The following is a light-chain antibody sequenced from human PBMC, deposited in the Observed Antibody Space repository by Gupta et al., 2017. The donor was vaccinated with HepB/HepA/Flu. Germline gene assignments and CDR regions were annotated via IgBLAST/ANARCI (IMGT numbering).Light chain of an antibody. J-gene: IGLJ2*01. Sequence: QSVLTQPPSVSGAPGQTINTSCTGSHSNIGAGYDVHWYQQFPGTAPKLLIYGNHHRPSGIPERFCGSRSGTSGSLAITGLQAEDEADYYCQSYDGNFWLFGGGTKVTV. CDR3: QSYDGNFWL. CDR1: HSNIGAGYD. CDR2: GNH. V-gene: IGLV1-40*01.